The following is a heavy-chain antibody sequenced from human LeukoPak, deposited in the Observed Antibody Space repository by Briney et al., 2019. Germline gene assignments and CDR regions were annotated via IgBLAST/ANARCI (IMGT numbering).Heavy chain of an antibody. J-gene: IGHJ4*02. V-gene: IGHV5-10-1*01. D-gene: IGHD1-1*01. CDR3: SRQLSPLDY. Sequence: GESLQISCKGSGYTITSYWISWVRQMPGKGLEWMGRIDPSDSYTNYNPSFQGHVTISVDKSIITAYLQWSSLKASDTAIYYCSRQLSPLDYWGQRTLVTVSS. CDR1: GYTITSYW. CDR2: IDPSDSYT.